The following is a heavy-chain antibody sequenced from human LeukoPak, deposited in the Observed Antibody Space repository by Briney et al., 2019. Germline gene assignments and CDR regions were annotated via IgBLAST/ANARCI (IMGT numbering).Heavy chain of an antibody. CDR3: ARDPAGTYWYFDL. J-gene: IGHJ2*01. Sequence: ASVKVSCKASGYTFTSYYMHWVRQAPGQGLEWMGIINPSGGSTSYAQKFQGRVTMTRDMSTSTVYMELSSLRSEDTAVYYCARDPAGTYWYFDLWGRGTLVTVSS. D-gene: IGHD6-19*01. V-gene: IGHV1-46*01. CDR2: INPSGGST. CDR1: GYTFTSYY.